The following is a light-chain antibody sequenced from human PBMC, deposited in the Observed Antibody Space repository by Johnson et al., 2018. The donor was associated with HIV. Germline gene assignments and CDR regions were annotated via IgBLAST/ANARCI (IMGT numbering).Light chain of an antibody. CDR3: GTWDSSLSAGDV. CDR1: SSNIGNNY. V-gene: IGLV1-51*02. CDR2: ENN. J-gene: IGLJ1*01. Sequence: QSVLTQPPSVSAAPGKKVTISCSGSSSNIGNNYVSWYQQLPGTAPKLLIYENNKRPSGIPDRFSGSKSGTSATLGITGLQTGDEADYYCGTWDSSLSAGDVFGTGTKVTVL.